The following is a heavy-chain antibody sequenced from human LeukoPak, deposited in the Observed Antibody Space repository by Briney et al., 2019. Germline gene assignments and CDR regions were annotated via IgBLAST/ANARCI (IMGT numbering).Heavy chain of an antibody. V-gene: IGHV4-4*02. Sequence: GSLRLSCATSGFTFSNAWMSWIRQPPGKGLEWIGEIYHSGSTNYNPSLKSRVTISVDKSKNQFSLKLSSVTAADTAVYYCARPSEYSSGPGAFDIWGQGTMVTVSS. D-gene: IGHD6-19*01. CDR1: GFTFSNAW. J-gene: IGHJ3*02. CDR3: ARPSEYSSGPGAFDI. CDR2: IYHSGST.